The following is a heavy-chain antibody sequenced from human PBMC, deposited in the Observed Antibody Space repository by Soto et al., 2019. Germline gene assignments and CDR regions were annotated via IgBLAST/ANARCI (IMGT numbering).Heavy chain of an antibody. J-gene: IGHJ4*02. Sequence: QVQLVQSGTEVQKPGSSVKLSCKTSGGTFTNYDISWVRQAPGQGLEWMGGIIPLFGSPHYSPKFEGRVTIIADEVSTTAHLELSSLRFDDTAVYFCAWTLAFCGGNCYLPNFDTWGQGTLVIVSS. CDR3: AWTLAFCGGNCYLPNFDT. CDR2: IIPLFGSP. V-gene: IGHV1-69*01. CDR1: GGTFTNYD. D-gene: IGHD2-21*01.